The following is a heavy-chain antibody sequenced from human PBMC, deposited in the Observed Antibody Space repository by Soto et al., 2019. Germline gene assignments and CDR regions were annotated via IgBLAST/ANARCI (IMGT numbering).Heavy chain of an antibody. J-gene: IGHJ1*01. CDR2: INDDGIST. V-gene: IGHV3-74*01. CDR3: TMGSRPTSTWTRSV. CDR1: GFTFSMYW. Sequence: HPLGSLRLSCAASGFTFSMYWMHWVRQVPGKGPEWVSRINDDGISTNYADSVKGRFTISRDNAKNTLYLQMNALRVEDTGVYYWTMGSRPTSTWTRSVWGQGTLVTVSS. D-gene: IGHD1-1*01.